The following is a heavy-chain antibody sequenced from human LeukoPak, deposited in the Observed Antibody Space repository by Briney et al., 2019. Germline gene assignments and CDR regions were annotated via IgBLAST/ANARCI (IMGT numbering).Heavy chain of an antibody. V-gene: IGHV3-48*04. Sequence: GGSLRLSCAASGFTFSSYSMNWVRQAPGKGLEWVSYISSSSSTIYYADSVKGRFTISRDNAKNSLYLQMNSLRAEDTAVYYCAGISMVRGVHGFYWGQGTLVTVSS. D-gene: IGHD3-10*01. CDR2: ISSSSSTI. CDR3: AGISMVRGVHGFY. J-gene: IGHJ4*02. CDR1: GFTFSSYS.